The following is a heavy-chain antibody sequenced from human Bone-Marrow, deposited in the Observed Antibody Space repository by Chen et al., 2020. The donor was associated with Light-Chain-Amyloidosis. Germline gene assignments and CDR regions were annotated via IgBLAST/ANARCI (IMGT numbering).Heavy chain of an antibody. J-gene: IGHJ4*02. Sequence: QVQLQESGPGLVKPSGTLSLTCTVAGASVSSDYHYWTWIRQPPGDRLEWIGYIYYTGSTKYNPSLEGRIAISIDTSKNPFSLKVNSVTAADTAVYYCVRRDVRWHIDFWGQGALVTVSS. CDR3: VRRDVRWHIDF. V-gene: IGHV4-61*01. CDR2: IYYTGST. CDR1: GASVSSDYHY. D-gene: IGHD6-13*01.